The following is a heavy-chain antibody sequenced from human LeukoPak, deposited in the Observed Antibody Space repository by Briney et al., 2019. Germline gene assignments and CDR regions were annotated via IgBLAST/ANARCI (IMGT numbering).Heavy chain of an antibody. CDR2: ICYSGYT. Sequence: SETLSLTCTVSGGSISSSSYYWGWIRQPPGKGLEWIGTICYSGYTYYNPSLESRVTISVDTSKNQFSLKLSSVTAADTAIYYCAKHYMGSSYNRGLDYWGQGTLVTVSS. D-gene: IGHD3-10*01. V-gene: IGHV4-39*01. CDR1: GGSISSSSYY. J-gene: IGHJ4*02. CDR3: AKHYMGSSYNRGLDY.